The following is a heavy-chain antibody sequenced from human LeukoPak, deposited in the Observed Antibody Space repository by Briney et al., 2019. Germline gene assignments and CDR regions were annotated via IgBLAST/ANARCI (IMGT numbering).Heavy chain of an antibody. CDR2: IKQDGSEK. CDR1: GFTFSSYG. Sequence: GGSLRLSCAASGFTFSSYGMHWVRQAPGKGLEWVATIKQDGSEKYYVDSVKGRFTISRDNAKKSLYLQMNSLRAEDTAVYYCARGPSGYHNTGGQGTLVTVSS. J-gene: IGHJ4*02. D-gene: IGHD5-12*01. CDR3: ARGPSGYHNT. V-gene: IGHV3-7*01.